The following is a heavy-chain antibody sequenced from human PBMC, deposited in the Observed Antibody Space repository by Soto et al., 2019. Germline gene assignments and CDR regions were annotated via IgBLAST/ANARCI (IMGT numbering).Heavy chain of an antibody. J-gene: IGHJ6*03. Sequence: QVQLQESGPGLVTPSETLSLTCTVSGGSISPYYWSWIRQPPGKGLEWIGYVYYSGNTNSNPSLESRVTISVDTSRHRFSLNLTSATAADTAVYYCARKGAAASYAHYYMDVWGRGNAVTVSS. CDR1: GGSISPYY. CDR3: ARKGAAASYAHYYMDV. D-gene: IGHD6-13*01. CDR2: VYYSGNT. V-gene: IGHV4-59*01.